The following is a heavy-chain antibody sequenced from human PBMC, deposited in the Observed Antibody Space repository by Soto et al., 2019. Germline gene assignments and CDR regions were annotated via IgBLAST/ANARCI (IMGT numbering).Heavy chain of an antibody. CDR3: ATSQKGYNWNYFDH. CDR1: YASISGSYYY. J-gene: IGHJ4*02. V-gene: IGHV4-39*01. CDR2: VFYTGFT. D-gene: IGHD1-20*01. Sequence: PSETLSLTCAVSYASISGSYYYWAWLRQSPGKGPEWIGSVFYTGFTSYNPSLESRVSVSVDTSKSQFSLKLSAVTAADTAVYYCATSQKGYNWNYFDHWGQGALVTVSS.